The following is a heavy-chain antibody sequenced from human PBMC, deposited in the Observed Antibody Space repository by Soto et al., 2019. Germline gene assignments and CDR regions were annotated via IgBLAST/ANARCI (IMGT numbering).Heavy chain of an antibody. CDR2: ISSSSSTI. J-gene: IGHJ5*02. D-gene: IGHD3-10*01. Sequence: PGGSLRLSCAASGFTFSSYSMNWVRQAPGKGLEWVSYISSSSSTIYYADSVKGRFTISRDNAKNSLYLQMNSLRAEDTAVYYCARDPVPYYYGSGSPFYNWFDPWGQGTLVTVSS. V-gene: IGHV3-48*01. CDR1: GFTFSSYS. CDR3: ARDPVPYYYGSGSPFYNWFDP.